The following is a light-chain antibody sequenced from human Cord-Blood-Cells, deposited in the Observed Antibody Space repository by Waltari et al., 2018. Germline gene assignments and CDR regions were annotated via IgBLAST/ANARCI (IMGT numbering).Light chain of an antibody. V-gene: IGKV3-20*01. CDR2: GAS. Sequence: EIVLTQSPGTLSLSPGERATLSCRPSQSVSSSYLAWYQQKPGQAPRLLIYGASSRATGIPDRFSGRGSGTDFTLTISRLEPEDFAVYDCQQYGSSLLTFGGGTKVEIK. CDR3: QQYGSSLLT. CDR1: QSVSSSY. J-gene: IGKJ4*01.